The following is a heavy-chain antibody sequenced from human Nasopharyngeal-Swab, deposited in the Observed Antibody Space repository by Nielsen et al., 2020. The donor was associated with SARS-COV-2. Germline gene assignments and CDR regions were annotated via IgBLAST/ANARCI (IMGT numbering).Heavy chain of an antibody. J-gene: IGHJ5*02. CDR2: IKQDGSEK. CDR3: ARTGFTGRWFDP. D-gene: IGHD1-14*01. V-gene: IGHV3-7*03. Sequence: WIRQPPGKGLEWVANIKQDGSEKYYVDSVKGRFTISRDNAKNSLYLQMNSLRAEDTAVYYCARTGFTGRWFDPWGQGTLVTVSS.